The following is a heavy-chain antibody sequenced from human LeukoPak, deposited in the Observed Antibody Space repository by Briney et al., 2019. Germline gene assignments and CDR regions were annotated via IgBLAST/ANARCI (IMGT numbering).Heavy chain of an antibody. D-gene: IGHD2/OR15-2a*01. CDR2: IGAGGVTI. CDR1: GFTFSSYE. V-gene: IGHV3-48*03. Sequence: GGSLRLSCAASGFTFSSYEMNWVRQAPGKGLEWVSSIGAGGVTIPYADSVKGRFTISRDISKNTLFLQMNSLRAEDTDVYYCARGGGTVIRHFEYWGQGTLVTVSS. CDR3: ARGGGTVIRHFEY. J-gene: IGHJ4*02.